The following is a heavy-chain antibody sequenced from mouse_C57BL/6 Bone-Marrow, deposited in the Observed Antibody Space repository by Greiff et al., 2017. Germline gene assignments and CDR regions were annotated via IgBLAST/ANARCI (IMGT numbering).Heavy chain of an antibody. CDR2: IDPSDSYT. Sequence: QVQLKQPGAELVKPGASVKLSCKASGYTFTSYWMQWVKQRPGQGLEWIGEIDPSDSYTNYNQKFKGKATLTVDTSSSTAYMQLSSLTSEDSAVYYCAREVTTVPWYFDVWGTGTTVTVSA. D-gene: IGHD1-1*01. CDR3: AREVTTVPWYFDV. V-gene: IGHV1-50*01. J-gene: IGHJ1*03. CDR1: GYTFTSYW.